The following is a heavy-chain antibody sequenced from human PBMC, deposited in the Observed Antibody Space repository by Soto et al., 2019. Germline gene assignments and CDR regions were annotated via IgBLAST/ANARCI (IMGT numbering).Heavy chain of an antibody. J-gene: IGHJ6*02. CDR3: ARKSEASSSTYYYYYYGLDV. CDR1: GITFSNYA. V-gene: IGHV1-69*06. D-gene: IGHD6-6*01. CDR2: IIPVFGTS. Sequence: ASLKVPCKASGITFSNYAISWVGQAPGQGLEGLGGIIPVFGTSDYAQKFQGRVTVTADKSTSTAYMELTSLRSEDTAVYYCARKSEASSSTYYYYYYGLDVWGQGTTVTVSS.